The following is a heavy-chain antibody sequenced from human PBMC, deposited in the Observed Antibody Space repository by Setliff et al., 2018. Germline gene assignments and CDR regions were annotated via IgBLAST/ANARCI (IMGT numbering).Heavy chain of an antibody. J-gene: IGHJ6*03. D-gene: IGHD3-10*01. Sequence: PGGSLRLSCAASGFTFRSYEMNWVRQTPGKGLEWVSYINSGGSKVYYADSVKGRFTISRDNARNSLYLQMNSLRAEDTAVYYCARVWFGNMDVWGKGTTVTVSS. CDR1: GFTFRSYE. V-gene: IGHV3-48*03. CDR3: ARVWFGNMDV. CDR2: INSGGSKV.